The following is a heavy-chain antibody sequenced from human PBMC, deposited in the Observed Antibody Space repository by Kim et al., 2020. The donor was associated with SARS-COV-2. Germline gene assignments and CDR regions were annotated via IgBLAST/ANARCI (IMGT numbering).Heavy chain of an antibody. D-gene: IGHD6-19*01. Sequence: SETLSLTCTVSGGSISSYYWSWIRQPPGKGLEWIGYIYYSGSTNYNPSLKSRVTISVDTSKNQFSLKLSSVTAADTAVYYCARFIREVAVAAYWYFDLWGRGTLVTVSS. CDR2: IYYSGST. J-gene: IGHJ2*01. CDR1: GGSISSYY. V-gene: IGHV4-59*01. CDR3: ARFIREVAVAAYWYFDL.